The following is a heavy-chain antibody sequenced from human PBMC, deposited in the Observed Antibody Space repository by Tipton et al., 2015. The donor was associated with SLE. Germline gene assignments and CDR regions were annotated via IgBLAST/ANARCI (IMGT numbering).Heavy chain of an antibody. V-gene: IGHV4-59*11. CDR1: GGSISSHY. CDR2: IYYSGST. J-gene: IGHJ3*02. Sequence: GLVKPSETLSLTCTVSGGSISSHYWSWIRQPPGKGLEWIGYIYYSGSTNYNPSLKSRVTISVDTSKNQFSLKLSSVTAADTAVYYCARGATTITMIVVASGAFDIWGQGTMVTVSS. D-gene: IGHD3-22*01. CDR3: ARGATTITMIVVASGAFDI.